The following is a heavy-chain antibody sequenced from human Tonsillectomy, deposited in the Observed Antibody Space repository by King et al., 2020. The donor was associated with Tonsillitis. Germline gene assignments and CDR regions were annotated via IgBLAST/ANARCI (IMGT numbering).Heavy chain of an antibody. Sequence: VQLVESGGGLVQPGGSLRLSCAASGFTFSSYSMNWVRQVPGKGLEWVSYISSSSSTIYYADSVKGRFTISRDNAKNSLYLQMNSLRAGDTAVYYCARDFWSGYYAGPNYYYYGMDVWGQGTTVTVSS. D-gene: IGHD3-3*01. V-gene: IGHV3-48*01. CDR2: ISSSSSTI. CDR1: GFTFSSYS. CDR3: ARDFWSGYYAGPNYYYYGMDV. J-gene: IGHJ6*02.